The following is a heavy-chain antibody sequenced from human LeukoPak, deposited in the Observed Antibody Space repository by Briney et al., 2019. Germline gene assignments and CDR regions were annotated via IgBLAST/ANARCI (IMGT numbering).Heavy chain of an antibody. D-gene: IGHD3-10*01. V-gene: IGHV3-30*02. CDR3: AKDPDYYGSGSYYDVDY. CDR1: GFTFSSYG. CDR2: IRYDGSNK. J-gene: IGHJ4*02. Sequence: PGGSLRLSCAASGFTFSSYGMHWVRQAPGKGLEWVAFIRYDGSNKYYADSVKGRFTISRDNSKNTLYLQMNSLRAEDTAVYYCAKDPDYYGSGSYYDVDYWGQGTLVTVSS.